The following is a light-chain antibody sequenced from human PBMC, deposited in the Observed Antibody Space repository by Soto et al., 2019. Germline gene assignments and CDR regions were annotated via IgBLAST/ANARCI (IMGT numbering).Light chain of an antibody. CDR1: QSVSSN. CDR2: GSS. CDR3: QQYYNWPFT. Sequence: EIVMTQSPATLSVSPGEIATLSCRASQSVSSNLAWYQQKPVQAPKLLIYGSSTRATGIPARLSGSGSVTEFTLTNSSLQSEDFPVYYCQQYYNWPFTFGAGTKVDIK. V-gene: IGKV3-15*01. J-gene: IGKJ3*01.